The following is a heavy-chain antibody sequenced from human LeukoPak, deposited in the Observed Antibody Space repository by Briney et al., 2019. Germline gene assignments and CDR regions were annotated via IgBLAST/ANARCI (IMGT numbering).Heavy chain of an antibody. CDR1: GGTFSSYA. D-gene: IGHD2-15*01. J-gene: IGHJ6*04. CDR2: IIPIFGTA. Sequence: ASVKVSCKASGGTFSSYAISWVRQAPGQGLEWMGGIIPIFGTANYAQKFQGRVTITADESTSTAYMELSSLRSEDTAVYYCAVVVVAVSPYYYHYGMDVWGKGTTVTVSS. CDR3: AVVVVAVSPYYYHYGMDV. V-gene: IGHV1-69*13.